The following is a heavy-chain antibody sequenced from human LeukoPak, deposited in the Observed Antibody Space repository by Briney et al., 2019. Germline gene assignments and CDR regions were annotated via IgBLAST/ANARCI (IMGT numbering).Heavy chain of an antibody. CDR1: GYTFTSYG. CDR3: ARVDFGLEAAAGTPHYYYYYYMDV. J-gene: IGHJ6*03. CDR2: ISAYNGNT. V-gene: IGHV1-18*01. Sequence: GASVKVSCKASGYTFTSYGISWVRQAPGQGLEWMGWISAYNGNTNYAQKFQGRVTITRNTSISTAYMELSSLRSEDTAVYYCARVDFGLEAAAGTPHYYYYYYMDVWGKGTTVTVSS. D-gene: IGHD6-13*01.